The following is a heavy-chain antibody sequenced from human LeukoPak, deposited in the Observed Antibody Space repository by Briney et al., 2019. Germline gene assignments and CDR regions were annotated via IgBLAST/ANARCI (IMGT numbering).Heavy chain of an antibody. J-gene: IGHJ5*02. CDR1: GFTFSSYG. CDR3: ARDQGYCSGGSCYQTQDWFDP. Sequence: GGSLRLSCAASGFTFSSYGMHWVRQAPGKGLEWVSSISSSSSYIYYADSVKGRFTISRDNAKNSLYLQMNSLRAEDTAVYYCARDQGYCSGGSCYQTQDWFDPWGQGTLVTVSS. CDR2: ISSSSSYI. D-gene: IGHD2-15*01. V-gene: IGHV3-21*01.